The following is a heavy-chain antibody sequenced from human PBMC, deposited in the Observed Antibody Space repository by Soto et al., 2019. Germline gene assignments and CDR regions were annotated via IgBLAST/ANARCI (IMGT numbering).Heavy chain of an antibody. CDR1: GGSISSGGYS. CDR2: IYHSGST. J-gene: IGHJ4*02. V-gene: IGHV4-30-2*03. Sequence: PSETLSLTCAVSGGSISSGGYSWSWIRQPPGKGLEWIGYIYHSGSTYYSPSLKSRVTMSVDTSKNQFSLKLSSVTAADTAVYYCARHVKSGYSGYDIGFDYWGQGTLVTVSS. CDR3: ARHVKSGYSGYDIGFDY. D-gene: IGHD5-12*01.